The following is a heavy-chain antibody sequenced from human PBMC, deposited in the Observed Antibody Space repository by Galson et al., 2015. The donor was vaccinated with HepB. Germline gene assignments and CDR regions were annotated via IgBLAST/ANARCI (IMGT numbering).Heavy chain of an antibody. D-gene: IGHD1-26*01. CDR2: MNPNSGNT. Sequence: SVKVSCKASGYTFTSYDINWVRQATGQGLEWMGGMNPNSGNTGYAQKFQGRVTMTRDTSISTAYMELSSLRSEDTAVYYCARYSIVLRALRDAIDVWGQGTTVTVSS. CDR1: GYTFTSYD. CDR3: ARYSIVLRALRDAIDV. J-gene: IGHJ3*01. V-gene: IGHV1-8*01.